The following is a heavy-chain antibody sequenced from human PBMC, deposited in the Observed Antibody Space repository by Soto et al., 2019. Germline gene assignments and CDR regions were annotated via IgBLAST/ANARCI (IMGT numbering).Heavy chain of an antibody. D-gene: IGHD1-26*01. CDR2: ISGSGGRT. V-gene: IGHV3-23*01. Sequence: GGSLRLSCAASGFTFSNYAMSWVRQAPGKGLEWVSGISGSGGRTFYADSLKGRFTISRDNSKNTLYLQMNSLRAEDTAIYYCAKDWWEWRIRSFDAFDIWGQGTTVTVSS. J-gene: IGHJ3*02. CDR1: GFTFSNYA. CDR3: AKDWWEWRIRSFDAFDI.